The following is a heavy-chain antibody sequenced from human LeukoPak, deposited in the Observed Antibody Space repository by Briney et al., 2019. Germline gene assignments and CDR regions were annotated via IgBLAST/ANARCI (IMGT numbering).Heavy chain of an antibody. V-gene: IGHV4-59*01. Sequence: TSETLSLTCTVSGGSISSYYWSWIRQPPGKGLEWIGYIYYSGSTNYNPSLKSRVTISVDTSKNQFSLKLSPVTAADTAVYYCARGGSSGWYRENAFDIWGQGTMVTVSS. D-gene: IGHD6-19*01. J-gene: IGHJ3*02. CDR2: IYYSGST. CDR3: ARGGSSGWYRENAFDI. CDR1: GGSISSYY.